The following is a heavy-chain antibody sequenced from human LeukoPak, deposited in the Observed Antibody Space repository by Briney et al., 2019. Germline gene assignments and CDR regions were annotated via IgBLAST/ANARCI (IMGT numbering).Heavy chain of an antibody. Sequence: GGSLTLSCAASGFTFSSYSMNWVRQAPGKGLEWVSSISSSSRYIYYADSLKGRFTISRDNAKNSLYLQMNSLRAEDTPVYYCARDPVRYFDCGWFDPWGQGTLVTVSS. V-gene: IGHV3-21*01. D-gene: IGHD3-9*01. CDR2: ISSSSRYI. CDR1: GFTFSSYS. CDR3: ARDPVRYFDCGWFDP. J-gene: IGHJ5*02.